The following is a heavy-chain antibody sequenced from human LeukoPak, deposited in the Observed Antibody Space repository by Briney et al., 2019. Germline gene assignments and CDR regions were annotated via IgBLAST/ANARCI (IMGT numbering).Heavy chain of an antibody. CDR3: AKIDTDDFWSGYSPDDY. V-gene: IGHV3-23*01. CDR2: ISGSGGST. D-gene: IGHD3-3*01. Sequence: GGSLRLSCAASGFTFSSYAMSWVRQAPGEGLEWVSAISGSGGSTYYADSVKGRFTISRDNSKNTLYLQMNSLRAEDTAVYYCAKIDTDDFWSGYSPDDYWGQGTLVTVSS. J-gene: IGHJ4*02. CDR1: GFTFSSYA.